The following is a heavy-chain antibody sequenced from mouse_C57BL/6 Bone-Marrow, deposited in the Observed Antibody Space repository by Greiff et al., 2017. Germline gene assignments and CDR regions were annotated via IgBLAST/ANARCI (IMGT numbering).Heavy chain of an antibody. J-gene: IGHJ2*01. D-gene: IGHD5-2*01. CDR2: IHPNSGST. CDR3: ARIDY. V-gene: IGHV1-64*01. CDR1: GYTFTSYW. Sequence: QVQLQQPGAELVKPGASVMLSCKASGYTFTSYWMHWVKQRPGQGLEWIGMIHPNSGSTYSNEKLQRKATLTVDKSSSTAYMQLSSLTADDSAVYYCARIDYWGQGTTLTVSS.